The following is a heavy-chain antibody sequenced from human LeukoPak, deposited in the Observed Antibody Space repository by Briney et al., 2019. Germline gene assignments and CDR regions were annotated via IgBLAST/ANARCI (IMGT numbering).Heavy chain of an antibody. CDR3: AKAYGSGSYWHFDY. D-gene: IGHD3-10*01. CDR2: ISWDGVNT. J-gene: IGHJ4*02. Sequence: GALRLSCAASGFTFDDYGMHWVRQAPGKGLEWVSLISWDGVNTYYSDSVKGRFTISRDNSKNSLYLQMNSLRGEDTALYHCAKAYGSGSYWHFDYWGQGTLVTVSS. CDR1: GFTFDDYG. V-gene: IGHV3-43D*03.